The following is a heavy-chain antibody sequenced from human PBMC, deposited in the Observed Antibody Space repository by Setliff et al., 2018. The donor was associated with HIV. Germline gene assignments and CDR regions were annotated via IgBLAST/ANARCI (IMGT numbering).Heavy chain of an antibody. J-gene: IGHJ4*02. CDR2: ISSSSSTI. CDR1: GFTFSTYS. V-gene: IGHV3-48*01. CDR3: AKDQGYYDSSGYEGPRHPGYYFHH. Sequence: GGSLRLSCAASGFTFSTYSMNWVRQAPGKGLEWISYISSSSSTIYYADSVKGRFTISRDNSKNTLYLQMNSLRAEDTAVYYCAKDQGYYDSSGYEGPRHPGYYFHHWGKGTLVTVSS. D-gene: IGHD3-22*01.